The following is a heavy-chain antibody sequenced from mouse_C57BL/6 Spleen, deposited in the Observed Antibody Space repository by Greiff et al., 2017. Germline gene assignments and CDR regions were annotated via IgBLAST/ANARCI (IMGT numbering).Heavy chain of an antibody. CDR1: GYSFTSYY. Sequence: QVQLQQSGPELVKPGASVKISCKASGYSFTSYYIHWVKQRPGQGLEWIGWIYPGSGNTKYNEKFKGKATLTADTSSSTAYMQLSSLTSEDSAVYYCARWGGQLRAGAMDYWGQGTSVTVSS. V-gene: IGHV1-66*01. CDR3: ARWGGQLRAGAMDY. CDR2: IYPGSGNT. D-gene: IGHD3-2*02. J-gene: IGHJ4*01.